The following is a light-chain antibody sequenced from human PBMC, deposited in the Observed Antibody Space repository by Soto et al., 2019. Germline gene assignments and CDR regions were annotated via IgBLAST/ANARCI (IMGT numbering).Light chain of an antibody. CDR1: QSISSY. CDR3: QQSYSTPWT. J-gene: IGKJ1*01. V-gene: IGKV1-39*01. Sequence: DIQMTQSPSSLSASVVDRVTITCRASQSISSYLNWYQQKPGKAPKLLIYAASSLQSGVPSGFSGSGSGTDFTLTISSLQPEDFATYYCQQSYSTPWTFGQGTKVDIK. CDR2: AAS.